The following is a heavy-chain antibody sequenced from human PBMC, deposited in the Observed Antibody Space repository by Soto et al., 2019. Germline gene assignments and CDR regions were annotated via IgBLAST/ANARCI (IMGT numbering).Heavy chain of an antibody. Sequence: GSLRLSCAASGFTFRSYGMSWVRQAPGKGLEWVSSISGSGNRTYYADSVKGRFTISRDNSKNTLYLQMNSLRAEDTAIYYCAKVPRESYYDFWSGYFDYWGHGTLVTVSS. J-gene: IGHJ4*01. CDR3: AKVPRESYYDFWSGYFDY. CDR1: GFTFRSYG. D-gene: IGHD3-3*01. CDR2: ISGSGNRT. V-gene: IGHV3-23*01.